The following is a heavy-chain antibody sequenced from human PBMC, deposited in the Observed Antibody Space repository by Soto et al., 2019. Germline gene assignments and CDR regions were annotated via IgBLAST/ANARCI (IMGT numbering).Heavy chain of an antibody. Sequence: EVQLVESGGGLVKPGGSLRLSCAASGFTFSSYTMNWVRQPPGKGLEWVSSISSSSSYIYYRDSMKGRFTISRDNAENSLYLQMNSLRAEDTAVYYCARDRGSGTYYRLEDAFDIWGQGTMVTVSS. CDR3: ARDRGSGTYYRLEDAFDI. CDR1: GFTFSSYT. CDR2: ISSSSSYI. J-gene: IGHJ3*02. D-gene: IGHD1-26*01. V-gene: IGHV3-21*01.